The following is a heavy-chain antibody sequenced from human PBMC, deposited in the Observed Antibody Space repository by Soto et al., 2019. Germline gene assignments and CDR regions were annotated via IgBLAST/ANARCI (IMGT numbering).Heavy chain of an antibody. J-gene: IGHJ5*02. CDR3: ARAEVTLVRGVIPFSWFDP. CDR2: IYYSGST. V-gene: IGHV4-39*07. D-gene: IGHD3-10*01. Sequence: PSETLSLTCAVSGGSITSSSYDWGWIRQPPGKGLEWIGSIYYSGSTYYNPSLKSRVTISVDTSKNQFSLKLSSVTAADSAVYYCARAEVTLVRGVIPFSWFDPWGQGAQVTVSS. CDR1: GGSITSSSYD.